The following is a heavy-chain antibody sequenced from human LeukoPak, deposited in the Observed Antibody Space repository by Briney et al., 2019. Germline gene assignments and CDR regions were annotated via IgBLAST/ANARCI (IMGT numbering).Heavy chain of an antibody. D-gene: IGHD1-26*01. CDR2: ITLDGRKI. Sequence: QPGPSQRPSRAPSGFTVSSTWMSCVSHPAGKWMEWVAYITLDGRKIYYVDSVKDRFTISRDNAKNSLYLQLNSLRAEDTAVYYCARDPYSESYSDYYYYYMDVWGKGTTVTVSS. V-gene: IGHV3-7*01. J-gene: IGHJ6*03. CDR3: ARDPYSESYSDYYYYYMDV. CDR1: GFTVSSTW.